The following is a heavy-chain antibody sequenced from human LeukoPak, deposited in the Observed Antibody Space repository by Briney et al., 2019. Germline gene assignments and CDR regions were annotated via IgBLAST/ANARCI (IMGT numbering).Heavy chain of an antibody. CDR2: IKQDGSEK. CDR1: GFTFSSYW. CDR3: ARGGIQLWSLFDY. V-gene: IGHV3-7*01. J-gene: IGHJ4*02. D-gene: IGHD5-18*01. Sequence: GGSLRLSCAASGFTFSSYWMSWGRQGPGKGLEWVANIKQDGSEKYYVDSVKGRFTISRDNAKNSLYLQMNSLRAEDTAVYYCARGGIQLWSLFDYWGQGTLVTVSS.